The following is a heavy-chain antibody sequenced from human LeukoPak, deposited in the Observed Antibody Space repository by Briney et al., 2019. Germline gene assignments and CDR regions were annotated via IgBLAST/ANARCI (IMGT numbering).Heavy chain of an antibody. D-gene: IGHD5-12*01. V-gene: IGHV3-48*04. Sequence: GGSLRLSCAASGFTFSSYSMNWVRQAPGKGLERVSYISSSSSTIYYADSVKGRFTISRDNAKNSLYLQMNSLRAEDTAVYYCAREGRGYSGYDYDYWGQGTLVTVSS. CDR3: AREGRGYSGYDYDY. CDR1: GFTFSSYS. CDR2: ISSSSSTI. J-gene: IGHJ4*02.